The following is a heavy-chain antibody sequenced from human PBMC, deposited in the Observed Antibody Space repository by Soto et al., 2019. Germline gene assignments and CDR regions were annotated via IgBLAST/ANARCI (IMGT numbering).Heavy chain of an antibody. D-gene: IGHD3-22*01. CDR3: ARDKQTYYYDSSGDNLFDY. CDR2: ISSSSSTI. J-gene: IGHJ4*02. V-gene: IGHV3-48*02. CDR1: GFTFSSYS. Sequence: GGSLRLSCAASGFTFSSYSMNWVRQAPGKGLEWVSYISSSSSTIYYADSVKGRFTISRDNAKNSLYLQMNSLRDEDTAVYYCARDKQTYYYDSSGDNLFDYWGQGTLVTVSS.